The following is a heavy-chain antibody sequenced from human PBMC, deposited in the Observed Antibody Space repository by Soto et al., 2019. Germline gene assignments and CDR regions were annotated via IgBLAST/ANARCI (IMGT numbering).Heavy chain of an antibody. V-gene: IGHV4-39*01. CDR1: GGSISSSSYY. CDR3: ARSYCTNGVCYFGVDY. Sequence: SETLSLTCTVSGGSISSSSYYWGWIRQPPGKGLEWIGSIYNSGSTYYNPSLKSQVTISVDTSKKQISLKLSSVTAADTAVYYCARSYCTNGVCYFGVDYWGQGTLVTVS. CDR2: IYNSGST. J-gene: IGHJ4*02. D-gene: IGHD2-8*01.